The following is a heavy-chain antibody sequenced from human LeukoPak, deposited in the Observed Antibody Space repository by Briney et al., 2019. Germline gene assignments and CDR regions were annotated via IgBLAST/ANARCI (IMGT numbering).Heavy chain of an antibody. CDR2: ISSSSSYI. V-gene: IGHV3-21*01. D-gene: IGHD5-18*01. J-gene: IGHJ6*02. CDR1: GFTFSSYS. CDR3: ARDKGRGYSYGPSGYYYYYYGMDV. Sequence: GGSLRLSCAASGFTFSSYSMNWVRQAPGKGLEWVSSISSSSSYIYYADSVKGRFTISRDNAKNSLYLQMNSLRAEDTAVYYCARDKGRGYSYGPSGYYYYYYGMDVWGQGTTVTVSS.